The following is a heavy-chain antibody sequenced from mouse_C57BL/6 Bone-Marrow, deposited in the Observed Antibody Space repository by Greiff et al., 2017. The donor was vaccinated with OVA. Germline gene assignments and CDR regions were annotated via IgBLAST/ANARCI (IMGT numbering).Heavy chain of an antibody. V-gene: IGHV14-4*01. J-gene: IGHJ3*01. CDR2: IDPENGDT. CDR3: TDGYGFAY. CDR1: GFNIKDDY. D-gene: IGHD2-2*01. Sequence: VQLQQSGAELVRPGASVQLSCTASGFNIKDDYMHWVKQRPEQGLEWIGWIDPENGDTEYASKFQGKATITADTSSNTAYLQLSSLTSEDTAVYYCTDGYGFAYWGQGTLVTVSA.